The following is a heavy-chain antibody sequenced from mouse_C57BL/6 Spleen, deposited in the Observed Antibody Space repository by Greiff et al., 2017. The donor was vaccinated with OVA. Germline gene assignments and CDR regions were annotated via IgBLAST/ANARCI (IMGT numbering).Heavy chain of an antibody. Sequence: VQLQQPGAELVKPGASVKMSCKASGYTFTSYWITWVKQRPGQGLEWIGDIYPGSGSTNYNEKFKSKATLTVDTSSSTAYMQLSSLTSEDSAVYYCARVYYDYDGEFAYWGQGTLVTVSA. CDR1: GYTFTSYW. CDR3: ARVYYDYDGEFAY. CDR2: IYPGSGST. J-gene: IGHJ3*01. V-gene: IGHV1-55*01. D-gene: IGHD2-4*01.